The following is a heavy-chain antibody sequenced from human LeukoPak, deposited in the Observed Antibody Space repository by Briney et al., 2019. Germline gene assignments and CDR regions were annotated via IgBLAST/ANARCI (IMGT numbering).Heavy chain of an antibody. D-gene: IGHD1-7*01. CDR2: IIPIFGTA. V-gene: IGHV1-69*05. Sequence: SVKVSCKASGGTFSSYAISWVRQAPGQGLEWMGGIIPIFGTANYAQKFQGRVTITTDESTSTVYMELSSLRSEDTAVYYCARDNWNYKDYYYYMDVWGKGTTVTVSS. CDR3: ARDNWNYKDYYYYMDV. CDR1: GGTFSSYA. J-gene: IGHJ6*03.